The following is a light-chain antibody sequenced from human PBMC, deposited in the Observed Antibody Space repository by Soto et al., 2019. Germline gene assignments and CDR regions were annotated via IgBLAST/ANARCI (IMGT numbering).Light chain of an antibody. V-gene: IGKV3-20*01. CDR3: QQYDSSPVT. J-gene: IGKJ1*01. CDR2: GAS. CDR1: QSVSSSF. Sequence: EIVLTQSPGSLSLSPGERATLSRRASQSVSSSFLAWYQQKPGQAPRLLIYGASSRATGIPDRFSGSGSGTDFTLTISRLEPEDFAVYYCQQYDSSPVTFGQGTKVEIK.